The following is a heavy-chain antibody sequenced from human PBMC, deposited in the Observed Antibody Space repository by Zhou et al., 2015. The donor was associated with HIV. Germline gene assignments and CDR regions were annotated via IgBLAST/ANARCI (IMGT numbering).Heavy chain of an antibody. CDR3: ARGKARGWNLDY. D-gene: IGHD1-1*01. V-gene: IGHV1-69*06. CDR1: GGTFSGSD. Sequence: LVQSGTEVRKPGSSVKVSCKANGGTFSGSDISWVRQAPGQGLEWMGTITPMFETETYAEKFRARLTITVDKSTSAAYMELSSLRSEDTAVYYCARGKARGWNLDYWGQGTLVSVSS. J-gene: IGHJ4*02. CDR2: ITPMFETE.